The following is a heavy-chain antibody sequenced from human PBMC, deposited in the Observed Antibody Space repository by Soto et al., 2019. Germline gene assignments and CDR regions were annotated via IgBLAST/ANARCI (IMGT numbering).Heavy chain of an antibody. CDR2: IWYDGSNK. Sequence: ESGGGVVQPGRSLRLSCAASGFTFSSYGMHWVRQAPGKGLEWVAVIWYDGSNKYYADSVKGRFTISRDNSKNTLYLQMNSLRAEDTAVYYCARDNSDYGGNHFWYFDLWGRGTLVTVSS. V-gene: IGHV3-33*01. J-gene: IGHJ2*01. D-gene: IGHD4-17*01. CDR1: GFTFSSYG. CDR3: ARDNSDYGGNHFWYFDL.